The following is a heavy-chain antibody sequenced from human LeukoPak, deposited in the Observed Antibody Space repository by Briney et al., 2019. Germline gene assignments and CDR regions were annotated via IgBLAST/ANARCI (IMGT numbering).Heavy chain of an antibody. J-gene: IGHJ3*02. CDR1: GGSISSYY. D-gene: IGHD3-10*02. CDR3: ARPLLSGYYYVGAFDM. V-gene: IGHV4-59*08. Sequence: SETLSLTCTVSGGSISSYYWSWIRQPPGKGLEWMGYIYYSGSTNYNPSLKSRVTISVDTSKNQFSLKLSSVTAADTAVYYCARPLLSGYYYVGAFDMWGQGTMVTVSS. CDR2: IYYSGST.